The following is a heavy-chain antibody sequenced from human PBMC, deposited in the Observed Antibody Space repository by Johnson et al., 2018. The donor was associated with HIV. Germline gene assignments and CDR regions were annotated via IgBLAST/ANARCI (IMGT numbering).Heavy chain of an antibody. CDR1: GFTFSSYG. V-gene: IGHV3-30*02. CDR2: IRSDGSNK. J-gene: IGHJ3*02. D-gene: IGHD2-21*02. CDR3: ARGGVVTAIPHAFDI. Sequence: QVLLVESGGGVVQPGGSLRLSCAASGFTFSSYGMHWVRQAPGKGLAWVACIRSDGSNKYYADAVKGRFTISSDNSKNTLYLQRNSLRAEATAVYYCARGGVVTAIPHAFDIWGQGTMVTVSS.